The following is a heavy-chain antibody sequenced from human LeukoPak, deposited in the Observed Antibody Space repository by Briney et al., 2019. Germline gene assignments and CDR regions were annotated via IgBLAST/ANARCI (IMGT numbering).Heavy chain of an antibody. CDR3: ARALYSNYVRRGYYFDY. D-gene: IGHD4-11*01. CDR2: IYYSGST. J-gene: IGHJ4*02. CDR1: GGSISSSSYY. Sequence: SETLSLTCTVSGGSISSSSYYWGWIRQPPGKGLEWIGSIYYSGSTNYNPFLKSRVTISVDTSKNQFSLKLSSVTAADTAVYYCARALYSNYVRRGYYFDYWGQGTLVTVSS. V-gene: IGHV4-39*07.